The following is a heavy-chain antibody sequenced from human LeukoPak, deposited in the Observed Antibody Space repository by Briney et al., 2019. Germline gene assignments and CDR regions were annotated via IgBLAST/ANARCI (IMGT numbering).Heavy chain of an antibody. V-gene: IGHV1-46*01. Sequence: ASVKVSCKASGYTFTSYYMHWVRQAPGQGLEWMGLINPSGGNTNCAQNFQGRVTMTRDTSTSTVYMGLSSLRSEDTAVYYCARVRDGYNDAYDIWGQGTMVTVPS. CDR1: GYTFTSYY. J-gene: IGHJ3*02. D-gene: IGHD5-24*01. CDR3: ARVRDGYNDAYDI. CDR2: INPSGGNT.